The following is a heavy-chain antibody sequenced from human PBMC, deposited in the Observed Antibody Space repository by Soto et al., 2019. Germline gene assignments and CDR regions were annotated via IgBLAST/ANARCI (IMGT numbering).Heavy chain of an antibody. CDR1: GGSFSGYY. J-gene: IGHJ4*02. V-gene: IGHV4-34*01. Sequence: VQLQQWGAGLLKPSETLSLTCAVYGGSFSGYYWSWIRQPPGKGLEWIGEINHSGSTNYNPPLTSRVTISVNTSKTQFSLKLSSVTAADTALDDCSRLYSSSFDYWCQGTLVTVSS. CDR2: INHSGST. CDR3: SRLYSSSFDY. D-gene: IGHD6-13*01.